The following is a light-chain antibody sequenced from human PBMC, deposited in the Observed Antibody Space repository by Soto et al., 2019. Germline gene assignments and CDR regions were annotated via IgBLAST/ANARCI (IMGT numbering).Light chain of an antibody. V-gene: IGLV2-14*01. J-gene: IGLJ3*02. CDR3: GSFTTSTWV. Sequence: QSALTQPAYVSGSLGHSITISCTGTSSDIGGYNYVSWYQQHPGKAPKLMIYEVSNRPSGVSNRFSGSKSGNTASLTISGLQAEDEADYHCGSFTTSTWVFGGGTKLTVL. CDR2: EVS. CDR1: SSDIGGYNY.